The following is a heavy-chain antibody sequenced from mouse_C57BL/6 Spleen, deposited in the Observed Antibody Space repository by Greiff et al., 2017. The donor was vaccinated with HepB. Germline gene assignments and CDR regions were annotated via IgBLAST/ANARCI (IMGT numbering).Heavy chain of an antibody. J-gene: IGHJ4*01. V-gene: IGHV7-3*01. CDR1: GFTFTDYY. D-gene: IGHD1-1*01. CDR3: ARYYGSSYDFAMDY. Sequence: EVMLVESGGGLVQPGGSLSLSCAASGFTFTDYYMSWVRQPPGKALEWLGFIRNKANGYTTEYSASVKGLFTISRDNSQSILYLQMNALRAEDSATYYCARYYGSSYDFAMDYWGQGTSVTVSS. CDR2: IRNKANGYTT.